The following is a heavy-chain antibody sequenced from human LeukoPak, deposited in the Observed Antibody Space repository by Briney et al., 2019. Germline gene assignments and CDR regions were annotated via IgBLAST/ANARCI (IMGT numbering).Heavy chain of an antibody. CDR3: ARLEFAGTHYFDY. Sequence: ASVKVSGKASGYTFTSYGVSWVRQAPGQGLEWMGWISVYNGNTNYAQKLQGKVTMTTDTSTSTAYMDLRSLGSDDTAVYYCARLEFAGTHYFDYWGQGTLVTVSS. CDR2: ISVYNGNT. D-gene: IGHD1-1*01. V-gene: IGHV1-18*01. CDR1: GYTFTSYG. J-gene: IGHJ4*02.